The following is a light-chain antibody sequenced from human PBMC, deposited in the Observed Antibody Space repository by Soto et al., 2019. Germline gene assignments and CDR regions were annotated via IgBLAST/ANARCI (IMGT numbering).Light chain of an antibody. J-gene: IGKJ3*01. CDR2: AAS. CDR3: LHVDSYSPDT. V-gene: IGKV1-9*01. CDR1: QGISSY. Sequence: DIQLTQSPSFLSASVGDRVTITCRASQGISSYLAWYQQNPGKAPELLIFAASTLQNGVPSRFSGSAAGTEFTLTISSLQPEDFATYYCLHVDSYSPDTFGPGTKVDIK.